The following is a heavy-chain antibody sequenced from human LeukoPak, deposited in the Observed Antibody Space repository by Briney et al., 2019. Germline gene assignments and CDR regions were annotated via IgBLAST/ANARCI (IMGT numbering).Heavy chain of an antibody. CDR2: INPNSGGT. J-gene: IGHJ4*02. Sequence: ASVKVSCKASGYTFTGYYMHWVRQAPGQGLEWMGWINPNSGGTNYAQKFQGRVTMTRDTSTSTVYMELSSLRSEDTAVYYCARVYATTPHPFDYWGQGTLVTVSS. V-gene: IGHV1-2*02. CDR3: ARVYATTPHPFDY. D-gene: IGHD1-26*01. CDR1: GYTFTGYY.